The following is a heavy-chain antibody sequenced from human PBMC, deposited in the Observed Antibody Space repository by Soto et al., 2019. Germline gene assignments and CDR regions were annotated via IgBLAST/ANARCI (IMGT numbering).Heavy chain of an antibody. CDR1: GYSFTSYW. D-gene: IGHD2-15*01. V-gene: IGHV5-10-1*01. Sequence: GESLKISCKGSGYSFTSYWISWVRQMPGKGLEWMGRIDPSDSYTNYSPSFQGHVTISADKSISTAYLQWSSLKASDTAMYYCARHGRVVVAATPGYYGMDVWGQGTTVTVAS. CDR2: IDPSDSYT. J-gene: IGHJ6*01. CDR3: ARHGRVVVAATPGYYGMDV.